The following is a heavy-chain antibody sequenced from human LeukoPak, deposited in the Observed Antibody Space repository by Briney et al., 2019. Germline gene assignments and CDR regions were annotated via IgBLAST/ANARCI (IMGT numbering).Heavy chain of an antibody. CDR2: INPNSGGT. D-gene: IGHD1-26*01. V-gene: IGHV1-2*02. CDR3: ARVVGATNWYFDL. J-gene: IGHJ2*01. CDR1: GYTFTGYY. Sequence: ASMKVSCKASGYTFTGYYMHWVRQAPGQGLEWMGWINPNSGGTNYAQKFQGRVTMTRDTSISTAYMELSRLRSDDTAVYYCARVVGATNWYFDLWGRGTLVTVSS.